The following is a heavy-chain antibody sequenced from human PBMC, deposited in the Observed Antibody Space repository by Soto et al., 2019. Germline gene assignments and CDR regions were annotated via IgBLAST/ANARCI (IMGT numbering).Heavy chain of an antibody. V-gene: IGHV1-58*01. D-gene: IGHD6-13*01. Sequence: SVKVSCKASGFTFTSSAVQWVRQARGQRLEWIGWIVVGSGDTNSAQKFQKRVTITRDMSTSTAYIELSSLRSEDTAVYYCAATIIAAVGTGYYYGMDVWGQGTTVTVSS. CDR2: IVVGSGDT. CDR3: AATIIAAVGTGYYYGMDV. CDR1: GFTFTSSA. J-gene: IGHJ6*02.